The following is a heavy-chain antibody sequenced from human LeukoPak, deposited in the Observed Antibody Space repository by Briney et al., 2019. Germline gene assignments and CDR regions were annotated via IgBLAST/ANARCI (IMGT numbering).Heavy chain of an antibody. CDR3: ARALSSDLWSGYSTGNDY. CDR2: ISLNGNKN. J-gene: IGHJ4*02. V-gene: IGHV3-30-3*01. D-gene: IGHD3-3*01. Sequence: PGGSLRLSCAASGFTFSTYAMHWVRQAPGKGLEWVAVISLNGNKNYYADSVKGRFTVSRDNSKNTLNLQMNSLRPDDTAIYYCARALSSDLWSGYSTGNDYWGQGTLVTVSS. CDR1: GFTFSTYA.